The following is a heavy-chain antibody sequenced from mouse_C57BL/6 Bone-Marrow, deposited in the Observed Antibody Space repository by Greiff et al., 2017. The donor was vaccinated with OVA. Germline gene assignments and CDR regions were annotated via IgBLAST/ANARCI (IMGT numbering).Heavy chain of an antibody. D-gene: IGHD1-1*01. V-gene: IGHV1-26*01. CDR2: INPNNGGT. Sequence: VQLQQSGPELVKPGASVKISCKASGYTFTDYYMNWVKQSHGKSLEWIGDINPNNGGTSYNQKFKGKATLTVDKSSSTAYMELRRLTAEDTAVYDRAIYGSSLYAMDYWGQGNSVTVSS. J-gene: IGHJ4*01. CDR1: GYTFTDYY. CDR3: AIYGSSLYAMDY.